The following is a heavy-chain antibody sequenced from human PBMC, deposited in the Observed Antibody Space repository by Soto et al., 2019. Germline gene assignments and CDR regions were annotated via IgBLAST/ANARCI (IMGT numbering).Heavy chain of an antibody. CDR1: GLTVNSNY. Sequence: EVQLMESGGGLVQPGGSLRLSCAVSGLTVNSNYMSWVRQAPGKGLEWVSLIYSGDNTVYADSVKGRFTISRDNSKNTLSLQMNSLRAEDTAVYYCARWSSGYYWDYWGRGTLVTVSS. V-gene: IGHV3-66*01. D-gene: IGHD3-22*01. CDR3: ARWSSGYYWDY. J-gene: IGHJ4*02. CDR2: IYSGDNT.